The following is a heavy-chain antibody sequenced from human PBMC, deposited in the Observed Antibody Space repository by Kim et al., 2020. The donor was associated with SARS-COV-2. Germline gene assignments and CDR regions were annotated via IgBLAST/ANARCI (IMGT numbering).Heavy chain of an antibody. CDR2: INPSGGST. CDR3: ARARAPHTYSSDFDY. D-gene: IGHD6-19*01. V-gene: IGHV1-46*01. CDR1: GYTFTSYY. Sequence: ASVKVSCKASGYTFTSYYMHWVRQAPGQGLEWMGIINPSGGSTSYAQKFQGRVTMTRDTSTSTVYMELSSLRSEDTAVYYCARARAPHTYSSDFDYWGQGTLVTVSS. J-gene: IGHJ4*02.